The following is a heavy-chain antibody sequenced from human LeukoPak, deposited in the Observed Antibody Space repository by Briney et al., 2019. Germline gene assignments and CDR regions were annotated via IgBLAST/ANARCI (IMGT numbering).Heavy chain of an antibody. D-gene: IGHD2-8*01. V-gene: IGHV3-30*04. Sequence: ARGTLRLSCAASGFTFSRYGINWVRQAPGKGPEWVAFISYDGNVRYHADFVEGRFTISRDNSKNTLYLQMSSLRPDDTAVYYCARGVDNGGWFVYWGQGTLVTVSS. CDR2: ISYDGNVR. J-gene: IGHJ5*01. CDR1: GFTFSRYG. CDR3: ARGVDNGGWFVY.